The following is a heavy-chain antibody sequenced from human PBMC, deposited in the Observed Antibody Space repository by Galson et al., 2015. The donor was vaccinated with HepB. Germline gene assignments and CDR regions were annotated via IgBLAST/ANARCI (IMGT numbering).Heavy chain of an antibody. CDR1: EFMFSDYS. Sequence: SLRLSCAASEFMFSDYSMNWVRQAPGKGLEWVSYISSRSRAMYYADSVKGRFTISRDNTKNSLYLQMDSLKAEDTAVYFCARPYSSSTETFWYFDLWGRGTLVTVSS. J-gene: IGHJ2*01. CDR2: ISSRSRAM. CDR3: ARPYSSSTETFWYFDL. V-gene: IGHV3-48*04. D-gene: IGHD6-6*01.